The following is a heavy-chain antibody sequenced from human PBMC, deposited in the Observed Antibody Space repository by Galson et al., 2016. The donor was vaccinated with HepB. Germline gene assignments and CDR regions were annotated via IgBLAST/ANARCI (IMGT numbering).Heavy chain of an antibody. D-gene: IGHD1-14*01. CDR2: TYYRSKWYH. Sequence: CAISGDSVSSKRAAWNWIRQSPSRGLEWLGRTYYRSKWYHAYAVSMKSRINVQPDTSTNQFSLQLNSVTPEDTAVYYCARDTGAFDFWGQGTMVAVSS. CDR1: GDSVSSKRAA. J-gene: IGHJ3*01. CDR3: ARDTGAFDF. V-gene: IGHV6-1*01.